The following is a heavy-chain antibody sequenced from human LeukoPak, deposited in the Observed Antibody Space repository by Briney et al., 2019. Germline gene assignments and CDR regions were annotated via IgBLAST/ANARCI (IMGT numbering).Heavy chain of an antibody. D-gene: IGHD3-22*01. Sequence: GGSLRLSCAASGFTFSSYAMSWVRQAPGKGQEWVSAISGSGGSTYYADSVKGRFTISRDNSKNTLYLQMNSLRAEDTAVYYCAKGWDYYDSSGYPRYYFDYWGQGTLVTVSS. CDR1: GFTFSSYA. CDR2: ISGSGGST. J-gene: IGHJ4*02. CDR3: AKGWDYYDSSGYPRYYFDY. V-gene: IGHV3-23*01.